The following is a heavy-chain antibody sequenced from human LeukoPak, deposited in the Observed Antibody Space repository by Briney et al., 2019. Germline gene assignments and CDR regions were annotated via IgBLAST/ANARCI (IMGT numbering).Heavy chain of an antibody. Sequence: PGGSLRLSCAASGFTFSNYWMNWVCQAPGKGLDWVSSISSSSAYIHYADSVKGRFTISRDNAKNSLYLQMNSLRAEDTAVYYCARDANYVYSGGWYKPAHRPEVSSSYYFDYWGQGTLVTVSS. D-gene: IGHD6-19*01. CDR2: ISSSSAYI. CDR3: ARDANYVYSGGWYKPAHRPEVSSSYYFDY. CDR1: GFTFSNYW. J-gene: IGHJ4*02. V-gene: IGHV3-21*01.